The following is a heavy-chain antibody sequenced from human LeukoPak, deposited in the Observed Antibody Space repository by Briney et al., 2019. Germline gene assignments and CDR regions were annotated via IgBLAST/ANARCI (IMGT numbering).Heavy chain of an antibody. V-gene: IGHV4-39*07. CDR1: GGSISSSSYY. J-gene: IGHJ4*02. Sequence: SETLSLTCTVSGGSISSSSYYWGWIRQPPGKGLEWIGSIYYSGSTYYNPSLKSRVTISVDTSKNQFSLKLSSVTAADTAVYYCARVGTDSSGYFFDYWGQGTLVTVSS. D-gene: IGHD3-22*01. CDR3: ARVGTDSSGYFFDY. CDR2: IYYSGST.